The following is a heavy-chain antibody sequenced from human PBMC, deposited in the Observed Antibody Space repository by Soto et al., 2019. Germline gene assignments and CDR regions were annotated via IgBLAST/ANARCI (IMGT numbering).Heavy chain of an antibody. CDR3: AGGRPIAPRDYYYYYGMDV. V-gene: IGHV1-69*13. J-gene: IGHJ6*01. Sequence: SVKVSSKASGGTFSGYAISWVRQAPGQGLEWMGGIIPIFGTGNYAQKFQGRVTITADESTSTAYMELSSLRSEDTAVYYCAGGRPIAPRDYYYYYGMDVWGQGTTVTVSS. CDR2: IIPIFGTG. D-gene: IGHD6-6*01. CDR1: GGTFSGYA.